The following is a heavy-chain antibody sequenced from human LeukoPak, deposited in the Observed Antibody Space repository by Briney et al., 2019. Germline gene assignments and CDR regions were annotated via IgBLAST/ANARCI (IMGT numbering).Heavy chain of an antibody. Sequence: NPGGSLRLSCAASGFIIRTYWMTWVRQAPGKGLEWVANIGEDESETSYVDSVKGRFTISRDNAKNSLYLQMNSLRSEDTAVYYCARNRGTSDWGQGTRVTVSS. V-gene: IGHV3-7*01. D-gene: IGHD1-1*01. CDR2: IGEDESET. CDR3: ARNRGTSD. CDR1: GFIIRTYW. J-gene: IGHJ4*02.